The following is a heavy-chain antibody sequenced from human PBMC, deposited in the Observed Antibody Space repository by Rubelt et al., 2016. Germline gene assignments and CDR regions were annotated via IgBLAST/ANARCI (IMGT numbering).Heavy chain of an antibody. CDR2: ISAYNGNT. CDR1: GYTFTSYG. D-gene: IGHD3-10*01. J-gene: IGHJ4*02. CDR3: ARDGAFPLGSGFEKRSDY. V-gene: IGHV1-18*01. Sequence: QVQLVQSGAEVKKPGASVKVSCKASGYTFTSYGIGWVRQAPGQGLEWMGWISAYNGNTNYAQKLQGRVTMTTDTSTSTAYMELRSRRPDDTAVYYGARDGAFPLGSGFEKRSDYWGQGTLVTVSS.